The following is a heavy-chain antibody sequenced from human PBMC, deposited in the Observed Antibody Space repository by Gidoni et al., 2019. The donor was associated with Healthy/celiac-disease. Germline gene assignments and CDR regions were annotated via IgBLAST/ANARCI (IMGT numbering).Heavy chain of an antibody. D-gene: IGHD3-10*01. CDR2: IYYSGST. J-gene: IGHJ6*02. V-gene: IGHV4-39*07. Sequence: QMQLQESGPGLVKPSETLSRTCTVSGGSISSSSYNWGWIRQPPGKGLEWIGSIYYSGSTYYNPSLKSLVTISVDTSNNQFSLKLSSVTAADTAVYYCATLWFGEDYYYYGMDVWGQGTTVTFSS. CDR3: ATLWFGEDYYYYGMDV. CDR1: GGSISSSSYN.